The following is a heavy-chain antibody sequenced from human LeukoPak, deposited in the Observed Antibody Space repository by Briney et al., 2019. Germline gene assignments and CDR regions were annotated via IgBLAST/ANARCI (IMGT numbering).Heavy chain of an antibody. CDR2: ISSSGSTI. J-gene: IGHJ6*02. V-gene: IGHV3-48*04. CDR1: GFTFSSYA. Sequence: GGSLRLSCAASGFTFSSYAMSWVRQAPGKGLEWVSYISSSGSTIYYADSVKGRFTISRDNAKNSLYLQMNSLRAEDTAVYYCAREATVRSGMDVWGQGTTVTVSS. D-gene: IGHD2-15*01. CDR3: AREATVRSGMDV.